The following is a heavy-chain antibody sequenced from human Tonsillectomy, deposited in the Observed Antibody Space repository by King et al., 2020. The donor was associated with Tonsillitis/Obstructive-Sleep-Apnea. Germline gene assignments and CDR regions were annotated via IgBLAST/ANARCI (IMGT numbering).Heavy chain of an antibody. D-gene: IGHD5-12*01. CDR3: ARTIVAGDFDY. V-gene: IGHV3-74*01. J-gene: IGHJ4*02. CDR2: IDSHVSRP. Sequence: VQLVESGGGLVQPGGSLRLSCAASGFTFSSYWMYWVRQAPGKGLVWVSRIDSHVSRPSYADSVKGRFTISRANAKNTLYLQMNSLRAEDTAVYYCARTIVAGDFDYGGQGTLVTVSS. CDR1: GFTFSSYW.